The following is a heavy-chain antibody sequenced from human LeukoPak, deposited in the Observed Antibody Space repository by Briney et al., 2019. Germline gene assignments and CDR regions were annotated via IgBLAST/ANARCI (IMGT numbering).Heavy chain of an antibody. CDR3: ARALYYDSSGYGIDY. D-gene: IGHD3-22*01. J-gene: IGHJ4*02. CDR2: IYYSGST. V-gene: IGHV4-30-4*01. CDR1: GGSISSGDYD. Sequence: SETLSLTCTVSGGSISSGDYDWSWIRQPPGKGLEWIGYIYYSGSTYYNPSLKSRVTISVDTSKNQFSLKLSSVTAADTAVYYCARALYYDSSGYGIDYWGQGTLVTVSS.